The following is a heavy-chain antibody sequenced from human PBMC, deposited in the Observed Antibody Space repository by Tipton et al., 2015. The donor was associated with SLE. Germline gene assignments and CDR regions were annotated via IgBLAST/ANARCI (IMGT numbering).Heavy chain of an antibody. CDR1: GFTFSSYW. CDR2: IDSDGSNT. J-gene: IGHJ4*02. V-gene: IGHV3-74*01. Sequence: SLRLSCAASGFTFSSYWMHWVRQAPGKGLVWVSRIDSDGSNTNYADSVKGRFTISRDNAKNTLYLQMNSLRADDTAIYYCAKFDLGIGGYFDSWGQGTLVTVSS. CDR3: AKFDLGIGGYFDS. D-gene: IGHD7-27*01.